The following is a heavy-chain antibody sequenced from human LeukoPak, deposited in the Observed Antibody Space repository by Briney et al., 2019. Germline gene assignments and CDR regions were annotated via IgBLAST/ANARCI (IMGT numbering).Heavy chain of an antibody. D-gene: IGHD3-22*01. V-gene: IGHV4-34*01. CDR2: INHSGST. Sequence: SETLSLTCAVYGGSFSGYYWSWIRQPPGKGLEWIGEINHSGSTNYNPSLKSRVTISVDTSKNQFSLKLSSVTAADTAVYYCARGHYDVAAFDIWGQGTMVTVSS. CDR1: GGSFSGYY. J-gene: IGHJ3*02. CDR3: ARGHYDVAAFDI.